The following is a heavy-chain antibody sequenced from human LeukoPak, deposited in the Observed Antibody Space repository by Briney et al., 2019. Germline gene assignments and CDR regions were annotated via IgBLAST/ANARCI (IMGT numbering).Heavy chain of an antibody. CDR3: ARHGSDSAFDF. CDR1: GGSISTYY. CDR2: ITDSGNT. Sequence: SETLSVTCTVSGGSISTYYWSWIRQPPGKALEWIGFITDSGNTYYNPSLQSRLAISVDTSKTHFFLKLRSVAAADTAIYYCARHGSDSAFDFWGQGTLVTVSS. V-gene: IGHV4-59*08. D-gene: IGHD2-21*02. J-gene: IGHJ4*02.